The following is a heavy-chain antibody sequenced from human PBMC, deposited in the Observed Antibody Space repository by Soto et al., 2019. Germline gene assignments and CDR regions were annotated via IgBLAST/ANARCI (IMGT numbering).Heavy chain of an antibody. V-gene: IGHV4-31*03. J-gene: IGHJ5*02. D-gene: IGHD1-26*01. CDR1: GGSISSGNYY. Sequence: PSETLSLTCTVSGGSISSGNYYWSWIRQHPGKGLEWIGYIYYRGSTYYNPSLKSRVTISVNTSENQFSLRLTSMTAADTAVYYCARTPYPRQNRGGYLAWFDPCGQGTLVTVSS. CDR2: IYYRGST. CDR3: ARTPYPRQNRGGYLAWFDP.